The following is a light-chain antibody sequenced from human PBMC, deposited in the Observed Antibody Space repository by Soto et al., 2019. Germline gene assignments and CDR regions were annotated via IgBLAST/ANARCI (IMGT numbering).Light chain of an antibody. J-gene: IGLJ2*01. V-gene: IGLV2-14*03. CDR1: SSDVGGYNY. CDR3: SSYTTTGTLVV. Sequence: QSALTQPASVSGSPGQSITISCTGTSSDVGGYNYVSWYQQHPGKAPKLMIYDVSNRPSGDSNRFSGSKSGNTASLTISGLQAEDEADYYCSSYTTTGTLVVFGGGTKVTVL. CDR2: DVS.